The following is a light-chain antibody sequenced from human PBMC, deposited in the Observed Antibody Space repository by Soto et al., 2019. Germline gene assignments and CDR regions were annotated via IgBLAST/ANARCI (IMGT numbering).Light chain of an antibody. Sequence: IVLTQSPATLSVSPGERATLFCRASQRVSGNLAWYQQKPGQAPRLLMYGASIRATGFPDRFSGSGSGTEFTLTISSLQSEDFAVYYCQQYSVYWTFGQGTKVDI. CDR2: GAS. CDR1: QRVSGN. CDR3: QQYSVYWT. J-gene: IGKJ1*01. V-gene: IGKV3-15*01.